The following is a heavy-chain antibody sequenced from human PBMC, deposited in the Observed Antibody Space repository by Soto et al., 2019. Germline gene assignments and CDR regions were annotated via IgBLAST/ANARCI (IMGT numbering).Heavy chain of an antibody. CDR1: GFTFSSYA. CDR3: VKDVQSMLDAFDI. V-gene: IGHV3-64D*06. J-gene: IGHJ3*02. CDR2: INSNGGST. D-gene: IGHD3-10*02. Sequence: QPGGSLRLSCSASGFTFSSYAMHWVRQAPGKGLEYVSAINSNGGSTYYADSVKGRFTISRDNSKNTLYLQMSSLRAEDTAVYYCVKDVQSMLDAFDIWGQGTMVTVSS.